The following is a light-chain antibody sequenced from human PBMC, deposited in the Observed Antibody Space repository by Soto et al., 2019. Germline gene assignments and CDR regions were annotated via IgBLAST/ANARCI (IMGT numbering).Light chain of an antibody. CDR2: DAS. CDR1: QDISTW. V-gene: IGKV1-5*01. J-gene: IGKJ1*01. Sequence: DIHMTQSPSSVSASVGDRVTITFRASQDISTWVAWYQQKPGKAPKLLIYDASSLESGVPSRFSGSASGTEFTLTISSLQTDDFATYYCQQYNSYWTFGQGTKVDIK. CDR3: QQYNSYWT.